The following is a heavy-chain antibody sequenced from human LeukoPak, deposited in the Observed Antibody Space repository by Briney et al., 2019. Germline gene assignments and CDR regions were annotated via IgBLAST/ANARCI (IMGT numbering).Heavy chain of an antibody. Sequence: GGSLRLSCAASGFTFSSYAMSWLRHAPGKGLKWVSAISGSGGSTYYADSVKGRFTISRDNSKNTLYLQMNSLRAEDTAVYYCAKGYDILTGYQSWFDPWGQGTLVTVSS. CDR2: ISGSGGST. CDR3: AKGYDILTGYQSWFDP. D-gene: IGHD3-9*01. CDR1: GFTFSSYA. J-gene: IGHJ5*02. V-gene: IGHV3-23*01.